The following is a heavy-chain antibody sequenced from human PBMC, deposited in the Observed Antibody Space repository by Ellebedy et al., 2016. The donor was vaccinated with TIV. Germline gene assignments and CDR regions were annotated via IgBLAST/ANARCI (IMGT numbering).Heavy chain of an antibody. CDR3: AKEFNSGYDPFDY. D-gene: IGHD5-12*01. Sequence: PGGSLRLSCAASGFTFSTYAMSWVRQAPGKGLEWVSAISGSGTGTHYADSVKGRFTISRDNSKNTLYLQMNSLRAEDTAVYYCAKEFNSGYDPFDYWGHGTLVTVSS. CDR1: GFTFSTYA. J-gene: IGHJ4*01. V-gene: IGHV3-23*01. CDR2: ISGSGTGT.